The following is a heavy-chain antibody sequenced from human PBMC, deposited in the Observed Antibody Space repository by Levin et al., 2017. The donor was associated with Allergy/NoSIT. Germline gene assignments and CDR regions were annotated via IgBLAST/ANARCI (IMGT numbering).Heavy chain of an antibody. CDR2: IYYSGST. Sequence: MSGGSLRLSCTVSGGSISSYYWSWIRQPPGKGLEWIGYIYYSGSTNYNPSLKSRVTISVDTSKNQFSLKLSSVTAAATAVYYCARGRDGYNLREFYYYYGMDVWGQGTTVTVSS. CDR1: GGSISSYY. V-gene: IGHV4-59*01. D-gene: IGHD5-24*01. CDR3: ARGRDGYNLREFYYYYGMDV. J-gene: IGHJ6*02.